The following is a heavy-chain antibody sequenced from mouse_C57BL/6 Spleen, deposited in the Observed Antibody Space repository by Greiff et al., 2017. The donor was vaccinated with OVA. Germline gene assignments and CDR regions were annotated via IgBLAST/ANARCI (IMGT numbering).Heavy chain of an antibody. CDR1: GFTFSDYG. V-gene: IGHV5-17*01. CDR3: AKDYGSRLDD. D-gene: IGHD1-1*01. J-gene: IGHJ2*01. CDR2: ISSGSSTI. Sequence: EVMLVESGGGLVKPGGSLKLSCAASGFTFSDYGMHWVRQAPEKGLEWVAYISSGSSTIYYADTVKGRFTISRDNAKNTLFLQMTSLLSEDTAMYYCAKDYGSRLDDWGQGTTLTVSS.